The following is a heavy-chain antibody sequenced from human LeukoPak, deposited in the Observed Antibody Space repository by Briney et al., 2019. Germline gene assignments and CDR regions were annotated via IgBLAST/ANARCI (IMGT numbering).Heavy chain of an antibody. D-gene: IGHD2-8*01. Sequence: KPSETLSLTCAVYGGSFSGYYWSWIRQPPGKGLEWIGEINHSGSTNYNPSLKSRVTISVDTSKNQFSLKLSSVTAADTAVYYCAGVLMVYAIRYYHWFDPWGQGTLVTVSS. CDR1: GGSFSGYY. V-gene: IGHV4-34*01. CDR2: INHSGST. J-gene: IGHJ5*02. CDR3: AGVLMVYAIRYYHWFDP.